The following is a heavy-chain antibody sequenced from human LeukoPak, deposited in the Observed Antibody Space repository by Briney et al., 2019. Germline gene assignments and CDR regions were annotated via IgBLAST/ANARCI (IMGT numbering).Heavy chain of an antibody. Sequence: GGSLRLSCAASGFTFYDHTMHWVRQAPGKGLEWVSLITWDGGTTYYTDSVKGRFTISRGNSKNSLYLQMNSLRTEDTALYYCTKAGSWDNIGYYCDYWGQGTLVTVSS. D-gene: IGHD3-22*01. V-gene: IGHV3-43*01. CDR2: ITWDGGTT. CDR1: GFTFYDHT. J-gene: IGHJ4*02. CDR3: TKAGSWDNIGYYCDY.